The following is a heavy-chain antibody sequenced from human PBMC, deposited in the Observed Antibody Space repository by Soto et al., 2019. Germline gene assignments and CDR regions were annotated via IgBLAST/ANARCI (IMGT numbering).Heavy chain of an antibody. CDR2: IRTISSAI. CDR3: SRETPSVDS. Sequence: ESGGGLVQPGGSLRLSCAASGFTFSDYPMNWVRQAPGKGLEWVSSIRTISSAIYFADSVRGRFTISRDNARNSLYLQMTSLRDEDTAVYYCSRETPSVDSWGQGTLVTVSS. V-gene: IGHV3-48*02. J-gene: IGHJ4*02. CDR1: GFTFSDYP. D-gene: IGHD2-15*01.